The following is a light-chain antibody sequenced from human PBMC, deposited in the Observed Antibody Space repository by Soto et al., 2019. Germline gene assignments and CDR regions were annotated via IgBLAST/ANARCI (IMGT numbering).Light chain of an antibody. CDR3: QQRNVWPTVT. J-gene: IGKJ5*01. V-gene: IGKV3-11*01. CDR2: GAF. CDR1: PSVTNF. Sequence: LLTQSPAPLSFSPGDSATLSCRDSPSVTNFLAWYQQKPGQAPRLLIYGAFNRATGIPARFSGSGSGTDFTLTISSLEPEDSAVYYCQQRNVWPTVTCGQGTRLEIK.